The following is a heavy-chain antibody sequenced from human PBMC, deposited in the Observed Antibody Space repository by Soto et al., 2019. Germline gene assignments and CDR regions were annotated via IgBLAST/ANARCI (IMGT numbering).Heavy chain of an antibody. CDR1: GFTFSRYW. CDR3: ASWFRFAYYYCFMDV. CDR2: INSDGSST. V-gene: IGHV3-74*01. D-gene: IGHD3-10*01. J-gene: IGHJ6*03. Sequence: EVHLVESGGGLVQPGGSLRLSCAASGFTFSRYWMHWVRQAPGKGLVWVSRINSDGSSTSYADSVKGRFTISRDNAKNTLYLQMNSLRAEDTAVYYCASWFRFAYYYCFMDVWGKGTTVTVSS.